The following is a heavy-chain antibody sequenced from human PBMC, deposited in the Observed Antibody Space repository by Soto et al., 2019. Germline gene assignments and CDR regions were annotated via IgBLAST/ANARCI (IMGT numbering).Heavy chain of an antibody. Sequence: VKVSCRVSGYSLTELSRHWVRQAPGKGLECMGGFDPEDGETIYAQKFQGRVTMTEDTSTDKAYMELSSLRSEDTAVYYCATFRLELRGAFDFWAQGTMVTVPS. CDR2: FDPEDGET. CDR1: GYSLTELS. CDR3: ATFRLELRGAFDF. D-gene: IGHD1-7*01. V-gene: IGHV1-24*01. J-gene: IGHJ3*01.